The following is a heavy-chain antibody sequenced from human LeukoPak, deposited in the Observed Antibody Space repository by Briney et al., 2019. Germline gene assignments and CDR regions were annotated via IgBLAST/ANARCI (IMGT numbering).Heavy chain of an antibody. CDR3: ASCIVGANWFDP. V-gene: IGHV4-59*01. J-gene: IGHJ5*02. CDR1: GGSINNYY. CDR2: IHNSGST. Sequence: PSETLSLTCTVSGGSINNYYWNWIRQPPGKGLEWIGYIHNSGSTSYNSSLKSRVTISADMSKNQVSLKLTSVTAADTAVYYCASCIVGANWFDPWGQGILVTVSS. D-gene: IGHD1-26*01.